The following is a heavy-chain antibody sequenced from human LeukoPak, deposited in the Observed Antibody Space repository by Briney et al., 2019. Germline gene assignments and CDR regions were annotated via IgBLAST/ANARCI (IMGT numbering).Heavy chain of an antibody. CDR2: IYYSGST. J-gene: IGHJ6*02. CDR1: GGSISSYY. Sequence: PSETLSLTCTVSGGSISSYYWSWIRQPPGKGLEWIGYIYYSGSTNYNPSLKSRVTISVDTSKNQFSLKLSSVTAADTAVYYCARENYYDSSGYLGYYGMDVWGQGTTVTVSS. V-gene: IGHV4-59*01. D-gene: IGHD3-22*01. CDR3: ARENYYDSSGYLGYYGMDV.